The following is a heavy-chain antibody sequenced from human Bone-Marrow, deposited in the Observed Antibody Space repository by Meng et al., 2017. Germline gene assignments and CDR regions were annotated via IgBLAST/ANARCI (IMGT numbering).Heavy chain of an antibody. CDR1: GFSISTSGMR. CDR3: ARARWELHDAFDI. J-gene: IGHJ3*02. Sequence: SGPTLVKPTQTLTLTCTFSGFSISTSGMRVSWIRQPPGKALEWLARIDWDDDKFYSTSLKTRLTISKDTSKNQVVLTMTNMDPVDTATYYCARARWELHDAFDIWGQGTMVTVSS. V-gene: IGHV2-70*04. D-gene: IGHD1-26*01. CDR2: IDWDDDK.